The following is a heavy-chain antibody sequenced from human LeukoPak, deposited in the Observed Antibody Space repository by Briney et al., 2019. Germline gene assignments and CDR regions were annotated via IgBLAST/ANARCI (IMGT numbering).Heavy chain of an antibody. CDR2: IYPGDSDT. J-gene: IGHJ4*02. Sequence: GESLQISCKGSGYSFTSYWIGWVRQMPGKGLEWMGIIYPGDSDTRYSPSFQGQVTISADKSISTAYLQWSSLKASDTAMYYCARRRRIVGATGDFDYWGQGTLVTVSS. CDR3: ARRRRIVGATGDFDY. CDR1: GYSFTSYW. V-gene: IGHV5-51*01. D-gene: IGHD1-26*01.